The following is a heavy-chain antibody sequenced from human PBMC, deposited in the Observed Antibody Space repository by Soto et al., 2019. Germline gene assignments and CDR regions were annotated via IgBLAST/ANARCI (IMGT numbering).Heavy chain of an antibody. D-gene: IGHD6-19*01. V-gene: IGHV4-59*01. CDR3: ARLRRIAVAGYYFDY. CDR1: GGSISSYY. Sequence: SETLSLTCTVSGGSISSYYWSWIRQPPGKGLEWIGYIYHSGSTNYNPSLKSRVTISVDTSKNQFSLKLSSVTAADTAVYYCARLRRIAVAGYYFDYWGQGTLVTVSS. J-gene: IGHJ4*02. CDR2: IYHSGST.